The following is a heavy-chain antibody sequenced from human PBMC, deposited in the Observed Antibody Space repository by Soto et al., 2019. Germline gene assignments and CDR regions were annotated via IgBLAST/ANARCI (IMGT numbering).Heavy chain of an antibody. CDR1: GGSFINYS. J-gene: IGHJ4*02. D-gene: IGHD3-3*01. V-gene: IGHV4-34*01. Sequence: SETLSLTCAVYGGSFINYSYSWIRQAPGKGLEWIGEVNHSGKTDYNPSLKSRGTISVDTPKNQFSLKLISVTAADTAVYYCAALYYDFWSATPNSDYWGQGTPLTISS. CDR3: AALYYDFWSATPNSDY. CDR2: VNHSGKT.